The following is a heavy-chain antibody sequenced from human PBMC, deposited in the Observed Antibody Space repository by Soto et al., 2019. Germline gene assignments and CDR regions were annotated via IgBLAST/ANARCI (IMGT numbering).Heavy chain of an antibody. CDR3: ARDRTNYDFWSGYGYYYYGMDV. J-gene: IGHJ6*02. CDR2: ISAYNGNT. CDR1: GYTFTSYC. Sequence: ASVNVSCKASGYTFTSYCISWVRQAPGQGLECMGWISAYNGNTNYAQKLQGRVTMTTDTSTSTAYMELRSLRSDDTAVYYCARDRTNYDFWSGYGYYYYGMDVWGQGTTVTVSS. V-gene: IGHV1-18*01. D-gene: IGHD3-3*01.